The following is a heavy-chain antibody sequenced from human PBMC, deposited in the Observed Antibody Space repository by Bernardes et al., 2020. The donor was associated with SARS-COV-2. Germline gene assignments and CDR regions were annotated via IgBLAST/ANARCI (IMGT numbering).Heavy chain of an antibody. CDR2: LYYTGST. Sequence: SATLSLTGTGSGGSVSAYYWSWFRPPPGKGLEWIGYLYYTGSTNYNPSLQSRVTISVDTSKNQFSLKLSSVTAADTAVYYCARGFDYWGQGILVTISS. V-gene: IGHV4-59*02. J-gene: IGHJ4*02. CDR1: GGSVSAYY. CDR3: ARGFDY.